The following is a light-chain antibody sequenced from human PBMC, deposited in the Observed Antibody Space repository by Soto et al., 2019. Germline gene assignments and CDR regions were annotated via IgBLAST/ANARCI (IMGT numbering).Light chain of an antibody. J-gene: IGKJ1*01. CDR2: KAS. Sequence: DIQMTQSPSTLSASLGDRVTITCRASQSISYWLAWYQQKPGQAPNLLIYKASSLESGVPTRFSGSGSGTEFPLNISRLQPDDFATYYCQQYNYYWTFGQGTKVEIK. CDR1: QSISYW. V-gene: IGKV1-5*03. CDR3: QQYNYYWT.